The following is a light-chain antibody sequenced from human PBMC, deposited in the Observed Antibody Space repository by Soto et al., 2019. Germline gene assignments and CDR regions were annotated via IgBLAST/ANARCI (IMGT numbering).Light chain of an antibody. V-gene: IGLV1-44*01. CDR3: AAWDDSLNGYG. Sequence: QSVLTQPPSASGTPGQRVTISCPGSSSNIGSNTVNWYQQLPGTAPKLLIYSNNQRPSGVPDRFSGSKSGTSASLAISGLQSEDEADYYCAAWDDSLNGYGFGTGTKV. CDR1: SSNIGSNT. J-gene: IGLJ1*01. CDR2: SNN.